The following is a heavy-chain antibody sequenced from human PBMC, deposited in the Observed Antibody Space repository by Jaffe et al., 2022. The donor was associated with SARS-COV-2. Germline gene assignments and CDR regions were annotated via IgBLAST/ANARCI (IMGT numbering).Heavy chain of an antibody. V-gene: IGHV4-34*02. CDR2: INHSGST. J-gene: IGHJ6*03. CDR3: ARASSGWHASYYYYYIDV. D-gene: IGHD6-19*01. CDR1: GGSFGAYS. Sequence: QVQLQQWGAGLLKPSETLSLTCTVYGGSFGAYSWSWVRQPPGKGLEWIGEINHSGSTEYNPSLRSRVTISVDTSSNDFSLNLSSVTAADTAVYYCARASSGWHASYYYYYIDVWGKGTTVTVSS.